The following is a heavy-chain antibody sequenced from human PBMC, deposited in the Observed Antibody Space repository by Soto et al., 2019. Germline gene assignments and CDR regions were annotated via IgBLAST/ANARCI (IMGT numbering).Heavy chain of an antibody. J-gene: IGHJ5*02. V-gene: IGHV1-8*01. CDR3: PRGRYIYRGSYEFDP. Sequence: QVQLVQSGAEVKKPGASVKVSCKASGYTFTSYDINWVRQATGQGLEWMGWMNPNSGNTGYAKKLQGRGTMPRNTSISTAYMVLSSVRSEDTAVYYCPRGRYIYRGSYEFDPWGQGTLVTVSS. CDR2: MNPNSGNT. CDR1: GYTFTSYD. D-gene: IGHD3-16*02.